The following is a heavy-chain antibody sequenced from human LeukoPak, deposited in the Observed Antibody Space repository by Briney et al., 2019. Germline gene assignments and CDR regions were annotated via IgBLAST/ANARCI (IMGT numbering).Heavy chain of an antibody. D-gene: IGHD3-10*01. CDR2: ISGSGGST. V-gene: IGHV3-23*01. CDR1: GFTFSSYA. CDR3: ARGKRFGELFYFDY. J-gene: IGHJ4*02. Sequence: GGSLRLSCAASGFTFSSYAMSWVRQAPGKGLEWVSAISGSGGSTYYADSVKGRFTISRDNSKNTLYLQMNSLRAEDTAMYYCARGKRFGELFYFDYWGQGTLVTVSS.